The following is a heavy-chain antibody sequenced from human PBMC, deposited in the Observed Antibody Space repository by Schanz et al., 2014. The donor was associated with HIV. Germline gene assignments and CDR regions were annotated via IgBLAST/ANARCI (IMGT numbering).Heavy chain of an antibody. CDR1: GGTFSSYA. CDR3: ARVAYCDSDCYGGFAP. J-gene: IGHJ5*02. CDR2: IIPIFGTA. V-gene: IGHV1-69*06. D-gene: IGHD2-21*01. Sequence: QVQLVQSGTEVKKPGSSVKVSCKASGGTFSSYAISWVRQAPGQGLEWMGGIIPIFGTANSAQRFQGRVTITADKSTSTAYMELSSLRSEDTAVYYCARVAYCDSDCYGGFAPWGQGTLVIVSS.